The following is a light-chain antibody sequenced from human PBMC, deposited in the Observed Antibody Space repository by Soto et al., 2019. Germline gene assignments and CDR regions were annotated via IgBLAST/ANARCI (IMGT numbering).Light chain of an antibody. J-gene: IGLJ1*01. V-gene: IGLV1-40*01. CDR1: SSNIGAGYD. CDR3: QSYDSSLSGSVV. Sequence: QSVLAQPPSVSGAPGQRVTISCTGSSSNIGAGYDVHWYQHLPGTAPKLLIYVNINRPSGVPDRFSGSKSGTSASLAITGLQAEDEADYYCQSYDSSLSGSVVFGTGTKVTVL. CDR2: VNI.